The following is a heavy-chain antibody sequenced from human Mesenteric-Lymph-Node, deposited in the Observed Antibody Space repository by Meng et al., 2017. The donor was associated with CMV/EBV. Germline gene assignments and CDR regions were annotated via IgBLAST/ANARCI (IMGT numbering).Heavy chain of an antibody. CDR3: AKALRYCSSTSCYETDAFDI. Sequence: SCKASGYTFTSDGISWVRQAPGKGLEWVSAISGSGGSTYYADSVKGRFTISRDNSKNTLYLQMNSLRAEDTAVYYCAKALRYCSSTSCYETDAFDIWGQGTMVTVSS. CDR1: GYTFTSDG. V-gene: IGHV3-23*01. CDR2: ISGSGGST. J-gene: IGHJ3*02. D-gene: IGHD2-2*01.